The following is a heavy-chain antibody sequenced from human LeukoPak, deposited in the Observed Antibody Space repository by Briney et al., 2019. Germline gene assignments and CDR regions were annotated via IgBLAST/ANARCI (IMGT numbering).Heavy chain of an antibody. V-gene: IGHV4-59*01. J-gene: IGHJ4*02. D-gene: IGHD5-24*01. CDR3: ARDPDGCKFFDY. CDR2: VFDRGTT. CDR1: GGSISGSF. Sequence: SETLSLTCTVSGGSISGSFWHWIRQPPGKGLEWMGYVFDRGTTAYNPSLKRRVTMSLDTSKSQFSLNLSSVTAADTAVYFCARDPDGCKFFDYWGRGSPVTVSS.